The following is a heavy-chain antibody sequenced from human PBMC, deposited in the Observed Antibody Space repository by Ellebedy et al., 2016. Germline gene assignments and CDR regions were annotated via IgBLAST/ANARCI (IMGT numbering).Heavy chain of an antibody. CDR2: IYGDGSRI. Sequence: HTGGSLRLSCAASGFTFSNYWMYWVRQAPGKGLVWVSRIYGDGSRITYADSVERRFTISRDNAKNTLYLQMNSLTDEDTAVYYCARSRGNDMGWYQPDCWGQGTLVTVSS. V-gene: IGHV3-74*03. CDR3: ARSRGNDMGWYQPDC. D-gene: IGHD2-2*01. CDR1: GFTFSNYW. J-gene: IGHJ4*02.